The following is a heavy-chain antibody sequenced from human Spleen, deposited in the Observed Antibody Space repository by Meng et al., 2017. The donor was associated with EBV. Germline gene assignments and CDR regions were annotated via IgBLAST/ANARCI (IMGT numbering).Heavy chain of an antibody. Sequence: LQLQESDPVLVKPSDTLSPSCTALGGSITNSDYSWGLIRQPPGKGLEWIGNVYYSGNTNYNPSLKSRVTLSTDTSKNQFSLKLSSLTAADTAVYYCVRDRRTMGSDYWGHGILVTVSS. CDR1: GGSITNSDYS. CDR3: VRDRRTMGSDY. CDR2: VYYSGNT. D-gene: IGHD4/OR15-4a*01. J-gene: IGHJ4*01. V-gene: IGHV4-39*07.